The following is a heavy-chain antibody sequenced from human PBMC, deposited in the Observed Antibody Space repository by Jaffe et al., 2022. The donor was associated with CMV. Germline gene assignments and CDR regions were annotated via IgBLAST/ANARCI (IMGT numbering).Heavy chain of an antibody. CDR2: INHSGST. D-gene: IGHD3-16*02. V-gene: IGHV4-34*01. CDR1: GGSFSGYY. J-gene: IGHJ4*02. CDR3: ARGNPYAFGGVIAPFDY. Sequence: QVQLQQWGAGLLKPSETLSLTCAVYGGSFSGYYWSWIRQPPGKGLEWIGEINHSGSTNYNPSLKSRVTISVDTSKNQFSLKLSSVTAADTAVYYCARGNPYAFGGVIAPFDYWGQGTLVTVSS.